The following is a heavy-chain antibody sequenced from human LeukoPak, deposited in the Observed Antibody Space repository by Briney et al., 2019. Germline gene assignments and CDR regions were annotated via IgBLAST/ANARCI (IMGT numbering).Heavy chain of an antibody. CDR1: GFTFRNYG. J-gene: IGHJ4*02. Sequence: PGGSLRLSCAASGFTFRNYGMHWVRQSPGKGLEWVAFIRNDESNKCCADSVKGRFTISRENSKNTLYLEMNSLRAEDTAMYYCAKGYYLYYFDYWGQGTLVTVSS. CDR3: AKGYYLYYFDY. CDR2: IRNDESNK. D-gene: IGHD3-22*01. V-gene: IGHV3-30*02.